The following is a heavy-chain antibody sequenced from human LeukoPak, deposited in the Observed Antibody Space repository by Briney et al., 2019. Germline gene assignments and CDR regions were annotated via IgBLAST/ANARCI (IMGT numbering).Heavy chain of an antibody. CDR2: IGGGGDIT. V-gene: IGHV3-23*01. CDR3: AKARIAATIYPKEVNFDY. D-gene: IGHD5-12*01. CDR1: GFSFSTYA. Sequence: GSLRLSCTSSGFSFSTYAMSWVRQAPGKGLEWVSTIGGGGDITYYGDSVKGRFTISRDNSKNTVYLQMNSLRAEDTAVYYCAKARIAATIYPKEVNFDYWGQGALVTVSS. J-gene: IGHJ4*02.